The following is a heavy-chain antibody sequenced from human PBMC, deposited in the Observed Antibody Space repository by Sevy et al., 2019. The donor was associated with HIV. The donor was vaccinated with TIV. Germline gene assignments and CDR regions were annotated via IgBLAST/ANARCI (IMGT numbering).Heavy chain of an antibody. J-gene: IGHJ4*02. CDR2: MRQDGRET. Sequence: GGSLRLSCEASGFSFNDYWMTWVRQAPGKGLEWVANMRQDGRETYYVDSVKGRFTVSRDNAKNSLWLQMNSLRAEDTAVYYCARGIFGSGSRLGLGYWGQGTLVTVSS. D-gene: IGHD3-10*01. CDR1: GFSFNDYW. V-gene: IGHV3-7*03. CDR3: ARGIFGSGSRLGLGY.